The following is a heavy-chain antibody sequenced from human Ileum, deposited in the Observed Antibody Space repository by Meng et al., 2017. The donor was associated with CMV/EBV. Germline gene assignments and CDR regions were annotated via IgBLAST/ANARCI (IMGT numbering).Heavy chain of an antibody. CDR3: ARDCYYTNRWDWFDP. J-gene: IGHJ5*02. D-gene: IGHD2-8*01. CDR2: IYYSGST. CDR1: GGSISSSTFY. Sequence: SETLSLTCTVSGGSISSSTFYWGCIRQPPGKGLEWIASIYYSGSTYDNPSLKSLVTISVDTSNNQFSLNMSSVTAADTAVYYCARDCYYTNRWDWFDPWGQGTLVTVSS. V-gene: IGHV4-39*07.